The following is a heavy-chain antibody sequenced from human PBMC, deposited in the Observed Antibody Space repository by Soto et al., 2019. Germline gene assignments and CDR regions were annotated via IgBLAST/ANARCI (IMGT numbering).Heavy chain of an antibody. CDR2: TRNKANSYTT. J-gene: IGHJ3*02. D-gene: IGHD1-26*01. V-gene: IGHV3-72*01. Sequence: PGGSLRLSCAASGFTFSDHYMDWVRQAPGKGLEWVGRTRNKANSYTTEYAASVKGRFTISRDDSKNSLYLQMNSLKTEDTAVYYCDRDRYTGSYLDAFDIWGQGTMVTV. CDR3: DRDRYTGSYLDAFDI. CDR1: GFTFSDHY.